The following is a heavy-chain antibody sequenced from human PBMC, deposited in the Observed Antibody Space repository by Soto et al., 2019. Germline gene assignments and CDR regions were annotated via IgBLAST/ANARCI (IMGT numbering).Heavy chain of an antibody. Sequence: GGSLRLSCAASGFTFSSYGMHWVRQAPVKGLEWVAVISYDGTNKYYADSVKGRFTISRDNSKNTLYLQMNSLRAEDTALYYCAKDDSSGYYYGHFDYWGQGTLVTVSS. CDR1: GFTFSSYG. J-gene: IGHJ4*02. V-gene: IGHV3-30*18. D-gene: IGHD3-22*01. CDR2: ISYDGTNK. CDR3: AKDDSSGYYYGHFDY.